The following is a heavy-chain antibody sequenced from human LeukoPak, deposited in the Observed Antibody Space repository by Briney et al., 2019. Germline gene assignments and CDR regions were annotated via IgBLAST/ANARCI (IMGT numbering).Heavy chain of an antibody. V-gene: IGHV1-8*03. CDR3: ARGDFGETNTAFDI. CDR2: MNPNSGKT. J-gene: IGHJ3*02. CDR1: GYTFTDYD. Sequence: ASVKVSCKTSGYTFTDYDIHWVRQAPGQGLEWMGWMNPNSGKTNYAQKLQGRVTFSRNTSLSVAYMEPSGLRSEDAAVYFCARGDFGETNTAFDIWGQGTMVAVSS. D-gene: IGHD4-17*01.